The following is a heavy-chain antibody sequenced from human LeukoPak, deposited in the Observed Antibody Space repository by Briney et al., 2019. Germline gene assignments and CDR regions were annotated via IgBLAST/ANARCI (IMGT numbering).Heavy chain of an antibody. CDR2: IYYSGST. CDR1: GGSFSGYY. D-gene: IGHD3-22*01. J-gene: IGHJ4*02. Sequence: SETLSLTCAVYGGSFSGYYWSWIRQPPGKGLEWIGSIYYSGSTYYNPSLKSRVTISVDTSKNQFSLKLSSVTAADTAVYYCARSDYYDSSGYYSHFDYWGQGTLVTVSS. V-gene: IGHV4-34*01. CDR3: ARSDYYDSSGYYSHFDY.